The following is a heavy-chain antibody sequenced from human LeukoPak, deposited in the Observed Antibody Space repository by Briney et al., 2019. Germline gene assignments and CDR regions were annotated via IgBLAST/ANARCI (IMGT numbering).Heavy chain of an antibody. D-gene: IGHD6-13*01. CDR1: GGSISSYY. CDR2: IYTSGST. V-gene: IGHV4-4*09. J-gene: IGHJ6*03. Sequence: PSETLSLTCTVSGGSISSYYWSWIRQPPGKGLEWIGYIYTSGSTNYNPSLKGRVTISVDTSKNQFSLKLSSVTAADTAVYYCARHTTYSSTPTDFPADSYYYYMDVWGKGTTVTVSS. CDR3: ARHTTYSSTPTDFPADSYYYYMDV.